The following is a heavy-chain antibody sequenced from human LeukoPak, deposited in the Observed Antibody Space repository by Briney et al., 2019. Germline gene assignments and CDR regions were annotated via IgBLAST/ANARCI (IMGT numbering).Heavy chain of an antibody. CDR1: GGTFSSYA. D-gene: IGHD5-18*01. V-gene: IGHV1-69*01. J-gene: IGHJ4*02. CDR2: IIPIFGTA. Sequence: SVKVSCKASGGTFSSYAISWVRQAPGQGLEWMGGIIPIFGTANYAQKFQGRVTITADESTSTAYMELSSLRSEDTAVYYCARSARGYSYAYESDFDYWGQGTLVTVSS. CDR3: ARSARGYSYAYESDFDY.